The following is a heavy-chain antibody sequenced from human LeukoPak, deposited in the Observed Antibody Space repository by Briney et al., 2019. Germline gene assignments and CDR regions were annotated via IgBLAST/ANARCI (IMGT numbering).Heavy chain of an antibody. D-gene: IGHD2-15*01. CDR1: GGSISSSSYY. Sequence: PSETLSLTCTVSGGSISSSSYYWGWIRQPPGKGLEWIGSIYYSGSTYYNPSLESQVTISVDTSKNQFSLKLSSVTAADTAVYYCARDPGLVVAATYNWFDPWGQGTLVTVSS. CDR3: ARDPGLVVAATYNWFDP. CDR2: IYYSGST. V-gene: IGHV4-39*07. J-gene: IGHJ5*02.